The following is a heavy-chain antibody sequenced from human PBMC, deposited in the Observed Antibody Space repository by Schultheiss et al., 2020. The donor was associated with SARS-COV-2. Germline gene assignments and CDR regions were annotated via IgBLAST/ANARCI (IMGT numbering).Heavy chain of an antibody. CDR2: NYYSGST. Sequence: SETLSLTCSVSAGSISLYHWTWIRQPAGKGLEWIGYNYYSGSTNYNPSLKSRVTISVDTSKNQFSLKLSSVTAADTAVYYCARVPHGGARSGWFDPWGQGTLVTVSS. J-gene: IGHJ5*02. CDR1: AGSISLYH. V-gene: IGHV4-59*12. CDR3: ARVPHGGARSGWFDP. D-gene: IGHD1-26*01.